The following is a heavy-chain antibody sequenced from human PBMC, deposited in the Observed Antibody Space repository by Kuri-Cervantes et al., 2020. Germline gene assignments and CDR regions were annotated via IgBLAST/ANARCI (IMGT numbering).Heavy chain of an antibody. Sequence: SETLSLTCTVSGGSISSYYWSWIRQPAGKGLEWIGRIYTSGSTNYNPSLKSRVTISVDKSENQFSLKLSSVTAADTAVYFCARDSLDDYRDKGLVYWGQGVLVTVSS. J-gene: IGHJ4*02. D-gene: IGHD4-17*01. V-gene: IGHV4-4*07. CDR2: IYTSGST. CDR3: ARDSLDDYRDKGLVY. CDR1: GGSISSYY.